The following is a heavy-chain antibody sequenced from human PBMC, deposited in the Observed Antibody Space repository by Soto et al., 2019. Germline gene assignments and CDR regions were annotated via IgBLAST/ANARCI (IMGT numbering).Heavy chain of an antibody. D-gene: IGHD6-13*01. CDR2: ISGSGGST. CDR3: AKAQQLVYMGYYHGMDV. CDR1: GFTFSSYA. J-gene: IGHJ6*02. Sequence: GSLRLSCAASGFTFSSYAMSWVRQAPGKGLEWVSAISGSGGSTYYADSVKGRFTISRDNSKNTLYLQMNSLRAEDTAVYYCAKAQQLVYMGYYHGMDVWGQGTTVTVSS. V-gene: IGHV3-23*01.